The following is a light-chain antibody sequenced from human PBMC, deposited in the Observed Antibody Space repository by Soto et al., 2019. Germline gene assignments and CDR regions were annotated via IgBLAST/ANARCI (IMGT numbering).Light chain of an antibody. V-gene: IGKV1-39*01. CDR3: QQTYSTPWT. CDR2: DAS. J-gene: IGKJ1*01. CDR1: QNINSY. Sequence: DIQMTQSPSSLSASLGDSFTITCLASQNINSYLNWYQQRPGKAPKLMIHDASILQSGVPSRLSGSGSGKEFPITINSLQPEDIATIYCQQTYSTPWTFGQGTKVDIK.